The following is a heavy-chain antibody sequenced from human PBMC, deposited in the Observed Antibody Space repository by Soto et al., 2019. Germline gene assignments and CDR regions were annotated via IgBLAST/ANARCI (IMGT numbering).Heavy chain of an antibody. Sequence: PGGSLRLSCAASGFTVSSNYMSWVRQAPGKGLEWVSVIYSGGSTYYADSVKGRFTISRDNSKNTLYLQMNSLRAEDTAVYYCARSVVNIVAVFFGYWGQGTLVTVSS. J-gene: IGHJ4*02. V-gene: IGHV3-66*01. CDR3: ARSVVNIVAVFFGY. D-gene: IGHD5-12*01. CDR1: GFTVSSNY. CDR2: IYSGGST.